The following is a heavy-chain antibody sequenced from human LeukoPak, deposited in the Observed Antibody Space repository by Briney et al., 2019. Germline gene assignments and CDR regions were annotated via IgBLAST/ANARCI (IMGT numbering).Heavy chain of an antibody. CDR3: ARDHCGGDCYDPPPPFGD. D-gene: IGHD2-21*01. J-gene: IGHJ4*02. CDR2: VWYDGTKQ. CDR1: GFTFSTYG. V-gene: IGHV3-33*01. Sequence: PGRSLRLSCAVSGFTFSTYGFHWVRQAPGKGLEWVAAVWYDGTKQFYADSVKGRFTISRGNSKNTLYLQMNGLRAEDTAVYYCARDHCGGDCYDPPPPFGDWGQGTPVTVSS.